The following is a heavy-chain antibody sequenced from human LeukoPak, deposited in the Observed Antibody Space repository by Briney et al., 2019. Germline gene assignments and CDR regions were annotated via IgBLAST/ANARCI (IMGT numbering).Heavy chain of an antibody. CDR2: INSDGSST. D-gene: IGHD4-23*01. V-gene: IGHV3-74*01. CDR3: AKAPTTVVKHFDY. J-gene: IGHJ4*02. Sequence: GGSLRLSCAASGFTFSSYWMHWVRQAPGKGLVWVSRINSDGSSTSYADSVKGRFTISRDNAKNTLYLQMNSLRAEDTAVYYCAKAPTTVVKHFDYWGQGTLVTVSS. CDR1: GFTFSSYW.